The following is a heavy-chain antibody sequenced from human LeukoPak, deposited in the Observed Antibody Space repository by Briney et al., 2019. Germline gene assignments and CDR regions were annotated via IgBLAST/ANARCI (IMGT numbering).Heavy chain of an antibody. CDR3: ARLTSSSWYGNYYYGMDV. CDR1: GGSISSYY. CDR2: IYYSGST. Sequence: SETLSLTCTVSGGSISSYYWSWIRQPPGKGLEWIGHIYYSGSTNYNPSLKSRVTISVDTSKNQFSLKLSSVTAADTAVYYCARLTSSSWYGNYYYGMDVWGQGTTVNVSS. D-gene: IGHD6-13*01. J-gene: IGHJ6*02. V-gene: IGHV4-59*01.